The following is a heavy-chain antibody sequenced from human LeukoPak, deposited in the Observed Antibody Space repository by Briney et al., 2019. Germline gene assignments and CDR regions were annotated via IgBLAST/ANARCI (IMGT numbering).Heavy chain of an antibody. CDR3: ARRVRGYSSGYYFDY. D-gene: IGHD5-12*01. CDR2: IYYSGST. J-gene: IGHJ4*02. CDR1: GGSISSSSYY. V-gene: IGHV4-39*01. Sequence: SETLSLTCTVSGGSISSSSYYWGWIRQPPGKGLEWIGSIYYSGSTYYNPSLKSRVTISVDTSKNQFSLKLSSVTAADTAVYYCARRVRGYSSGYYFDYWGQGTLVTVSS.